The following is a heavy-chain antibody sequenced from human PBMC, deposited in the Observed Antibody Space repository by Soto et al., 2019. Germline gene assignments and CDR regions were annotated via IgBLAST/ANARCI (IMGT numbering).Heavy chain of an antibody. J-gene: IGHJ6*02. CDR2: ISHDGSNK. D-gene: IGHD3-16*01. V-gene: IGHV3-30*18. CDR1: GFTFIHYA. CDR3: AKEGPETPYYYYGMNV. Sequence: PGGSLRLSCAASGFTFIHYAMHWVLQAPGKCLEWVAVISHDGSNKSYADSVKGRFTISRDNSKNTLYLQMNSLRAEDTAVYYCAKEGPETPYYYYGMNVWGQGTTVTVSS.